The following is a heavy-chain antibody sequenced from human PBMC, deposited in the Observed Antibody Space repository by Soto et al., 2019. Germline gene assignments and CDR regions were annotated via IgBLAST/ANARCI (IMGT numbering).Heavy chain of an antibody. Sequence: PGVSLKISCKGSGCSFTSYWIGWVRQMPGKGLEWMGIIYPGDSDTRYSPSFQGQVTISADKSISTAYLQWSSLKASDTAMYYCARGSDYGDYYFDYWGQGTLVTVSS. CDR2: IYPGDSDT. J-gene: IGHJ4*02. CDR1: GCSFTSYW. D-gene: IGHD4-17*01. V-gene: IGHV5-51*01. CDR3: ARGSDYGDYYFDY.